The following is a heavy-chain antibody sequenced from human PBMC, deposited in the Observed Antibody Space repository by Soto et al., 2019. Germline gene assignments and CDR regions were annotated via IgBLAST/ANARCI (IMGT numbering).Heavy chain of an antibody. Sequence: SETLSLTCSVSGGSVDRTGYFRSGIRHPPGQGLEWIGYIYYGGTTFYNPSLKGRSTLSLDTDENRFSLNLTSVTAADTAVYYCARARWLRRREYCFCIWGQRSLGTVSS. CDR2: IYYGGTT. CDR3: ARARWLRRREYCFCI. J-gene: IGHJ4*02. CDR1: GGSVDRTGYF. V-gene: IGHV4-31*03. D-gene: IGHD2-15*01.